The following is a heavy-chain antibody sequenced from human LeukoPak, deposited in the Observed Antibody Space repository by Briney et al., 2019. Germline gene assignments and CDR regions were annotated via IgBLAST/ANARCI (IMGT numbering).Heavy chain of an antibody. V-gene: IGHV4-34*01. J-gene: IGHJ6*02. CDR1: GGSFSGYY. CDR3: ARGANRYCYYYGMDV. CDR2: INHSGST. Sequence: PSETLSLTCAVYGGSFSGYYWSWIRQPPGKGLEWIGEINHSGSTNYNPSLKSRVTISVDTSKNQFSLKLSSVTAAGTAVYYCARGANRYCYYYGMDVWGQGTTVTVSS.